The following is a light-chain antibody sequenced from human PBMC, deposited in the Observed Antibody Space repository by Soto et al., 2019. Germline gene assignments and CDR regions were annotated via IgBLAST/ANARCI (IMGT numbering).Light chain of an antibody. CDR3: QNYYSTPRR. Sequence: AIRMTQSPSSFSASTGDRVTITCRASQGISSYLAWYQQKPGKAPKLLIYAASTLQSGVPSRFSGSGSGTNFPLTIRCLHLEDFASCFCQNYYSTPRRYGQGTK. CDR2: AAS. V-gene: IGKV1-8*01. J-gene: IGKJ1*01. CDR1: QGISSY.